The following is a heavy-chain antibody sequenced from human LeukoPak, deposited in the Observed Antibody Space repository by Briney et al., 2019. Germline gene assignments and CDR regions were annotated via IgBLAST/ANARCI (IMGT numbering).Heavy chain of an antibody. J-gene: IGHJ5*02. V-gene: IGHV4-38-2*02. CDR2: IYHSGST. CDR3: ARDRSDYGLSWFDP. CDR1: GYSISSGYY. D-gene: IGHD4-17*01. Sequence: SETLSLTCAVSGYSISSGYYWGWIRQPPGKGLEWIGSIYHSGSTYYNPSLKSRVTISVDTSKNQFSLKLSSVTAADTAVYYCARDRSDYGLSWFDPWGQGTLVTVSS.